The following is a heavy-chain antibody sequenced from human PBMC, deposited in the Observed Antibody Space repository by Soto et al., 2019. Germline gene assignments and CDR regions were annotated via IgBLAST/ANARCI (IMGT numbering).Heavy chain of an antibody. V-gene: IGHV1-58*01. CDR2: LVVGSGNT. Sequence: SVKVSCKTSGFMFTSSAVQWVRQARGQRLEWIGWLVVGSGNTHYAQHFQERVTLTRDMSTGTAYMELSSLRSEDTAVYYCAAVRVLQFWKWLAAYFDYWGQGTLVTVSS. D-gene: IGHD3-3*01. CDR1: GFMFTSSA. CDR3: AAVRVLQFWKWLAAYFDY. J-gene: IGHJ4*02.